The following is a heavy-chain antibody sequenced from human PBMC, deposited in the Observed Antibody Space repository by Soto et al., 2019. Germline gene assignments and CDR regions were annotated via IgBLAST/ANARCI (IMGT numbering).Heavy chain of an antibody. CDR3: ANDPDYFDY. V-gene: IGHV3-30*18. J-gene: IGHJ4*02. CDR1: GFTFSSYG. Sequence: GGSLRLSCAASGFTFSSYGMHWVRQAPGKGLEWVAVISYDGSNKYYADSVKGRFTISRDNSKNTLYLQMSSLRAEDTAVYYCANDPDYFDYWGQGTLVTVSS. CDR2: ISYDGSNK.